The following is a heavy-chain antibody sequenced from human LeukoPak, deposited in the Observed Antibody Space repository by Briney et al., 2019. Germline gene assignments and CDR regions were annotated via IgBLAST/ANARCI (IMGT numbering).Heavy chain of an antibody. CDR3: ARGSHSNKPSYYCMDV. J-gene: IGHJ6*03. CDR2: ISSSGSTI. V-gene: IGHV3-48*03. Sequence: PGGSLRLSCAASGFTFSTYEINWVRQAPGKGLEWVSYISSSGSTIYYADSVKGRFTISRDNAKNSLYLQMNSLRAEDTAVYYCARGSHSNKPSYYCMDVWGKGTTVTVSS. CDR1: GFTFSTYE. D-gene: IGHD1-14*01.